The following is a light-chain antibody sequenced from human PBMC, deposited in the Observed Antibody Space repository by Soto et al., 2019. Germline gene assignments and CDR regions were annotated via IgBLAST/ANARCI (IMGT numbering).Light chain of an antibody. CDR3: MQPLQTPIT. CDR1: QSLLHSNGYNY. V-gene: IGKV2-28*01. Sequence: DIVVTQSPLFLPVTPGEPASISCRSSQSLLHSNGYNYLDWYLQKPGQSPQLLIFLGSNRASGVPDRVTGSGSDTDFTLKISRVEAEDVGVYYCMQPLQTPITFGPGTKVDIK. CDR2: LGS. J-gene: IGKJ3*01.